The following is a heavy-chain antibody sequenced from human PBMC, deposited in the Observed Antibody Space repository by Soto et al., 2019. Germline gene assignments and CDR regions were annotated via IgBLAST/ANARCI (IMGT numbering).Heavy chain of an antibody. Sequence: QLQLQESGPGLVKPSETLSLTCTVSGGSISSSSYYWGWIRQPPGKGLEWIGSIYYSGSTYYNPSLKSRVTISVDTSKNQFSLKLSSVTAADTAVYYCARHLGGVGATGYWGQGTLVTVSS. CDR3: ARHLGGVGATGY. D-gene: IGHD1-26*01. CDR2: IYYSGST. J-gene: IGHJ4*02. CDR1: GGSISSSSYY. V-gene: IGHV4-39*01.